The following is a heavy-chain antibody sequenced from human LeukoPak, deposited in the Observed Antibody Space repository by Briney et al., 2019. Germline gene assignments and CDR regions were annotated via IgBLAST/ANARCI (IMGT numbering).Heavy chain of an antibody. V-gene: IGHV5-51*01. J-gene: IGHJ5*02. CDR1: GYNFITYW. Sequence: GESLKISCKGSGYNFITYWIGWVRQMPGKGLELMGLIYPYDSDTRYSPSFQGQVTISADKSISTAYLQWSSLNASDTAMYYCARRQYCSGGSCYSDLWGQGTLVTVSS. CDR2: IYPYDSDT. CDR3: ARRQYCSGGSCYSDL. D-gene: IGHD2-15*01.